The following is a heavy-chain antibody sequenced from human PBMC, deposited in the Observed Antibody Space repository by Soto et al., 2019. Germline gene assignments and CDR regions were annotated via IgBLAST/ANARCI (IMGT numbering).Heavy chain of an antibody. CDR1: GYAFTTYG. J-gene: IGHJ4*02. CDR2: ISARNGNT. D-gene: IGHD1-1*01. Sequence: QVHLVQSGAEVKKPGASVKVSCKGSGYAFTTYGITWVRQAPGQGLEWMGWISARNGNTKYAQKLQGRVTVTRDTSTSTAYMELRSLRSDDTAVYYCARGRYGDYWGQGALVTVSS. V-gene: IGHV1-18*01. CDR3: ARGRYGDY.